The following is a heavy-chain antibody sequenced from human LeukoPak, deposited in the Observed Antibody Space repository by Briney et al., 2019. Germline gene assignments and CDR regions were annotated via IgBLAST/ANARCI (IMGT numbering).Heavy chain of an antibody. CDR3: ARHLESGHYYTAFDI. V-gene: IGHV4-4*09. Sequence: SETLSLTCTVSGDFISGYYWSWIRQPPGKGPEWIGYIYTSGSNSYNPSLKSRVTISLDTSKNQFSLRLSTVTAADTAVYYCARHLESGHYYTAFDIWGQGTMATVSS. CDR2: IYTSGSN. CDR1: GDFISGYY. J-gene: IGHJ3*02. D-gene: IGHD3-22*01.